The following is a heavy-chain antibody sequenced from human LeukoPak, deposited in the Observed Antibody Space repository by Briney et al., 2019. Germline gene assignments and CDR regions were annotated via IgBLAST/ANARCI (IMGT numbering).Heavy chain of an antibody. V-gene: IGHV1-18*01. D-gene: IGHD6-19*01. CDR2: ISAYNGNT. J-gene: IGHJ4*02. CDR1: GYTFTSYT. CDR3: AREGIAVAGTSFDY. Sequence: ASVKVSCKASGYTFTSYTISWVRQAPGQGPEWMGWISAYNGNTKYAQKLQGRLTMTTDKSTSTAYMELSSLRSEDTAVYYCAREGIAVAGTSFDYWGQGTLVTVSS.